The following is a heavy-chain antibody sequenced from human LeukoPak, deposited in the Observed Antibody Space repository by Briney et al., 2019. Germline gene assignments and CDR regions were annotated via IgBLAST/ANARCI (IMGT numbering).Heavy chain of an antibody. CDR1: GFTFSDYA. J-gene: IGHJ4*02. Sequence: GGSLRLSCVASGFTFSDYAMNWVRQAPGKGLEWVSYIRGSSGIIYYADSVKGRFTISRDNAMNSLYLQMNNLRDEDTAVYYCARETDFVWNYWGQGTLVSVSA. D-gene: IGHD3-16*01. CDR2: IRGSSGII. CDR3: ARETDFVWNY. V-gene: IGHV3-48*02.